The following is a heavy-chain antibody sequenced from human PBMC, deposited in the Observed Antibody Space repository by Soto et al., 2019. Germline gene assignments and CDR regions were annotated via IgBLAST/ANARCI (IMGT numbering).Heavy chain of an antibody. CDR2: IYYSGSA. V-gene: IGHV4-31*03. CDR3: ACVREAGGISVEALLDY. J-gene: IGHJ4*02. Sequence: LPLTCTVSGGYCSSRGYYCIRIHQHPGKGLEWIGYIYYSGSAYYSPSLKSRVTISVDTSKNQFSLKLSSVTAADTAVYYCACVREAGGISVEALLDYWGQGTLDTGSS. D-gene: IGHD1-26*01. CDR1: GGYCSSRGYY.